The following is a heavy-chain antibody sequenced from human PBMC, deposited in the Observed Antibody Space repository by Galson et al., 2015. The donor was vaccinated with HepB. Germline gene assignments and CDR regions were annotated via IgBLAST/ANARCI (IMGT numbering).Heavy chain of an antibody. CDR3: ARDLTYYYDSTWDGGTFDI. J-gene: IGHJ3*02. V-gene: IGHV1-18*01. CDR2: ISAYNGNT. D-gene: IGHD3-22*01. CDR1: GYTFTSYG. Sequence: SVKVSCKASGYTFTSYGISWVRQAPGQGLEWMGWISAYNGNTNYAQKLQGRVTMTTDTSTSTAYMELRSLRSDDTAVYYCARDLTYYYDSTWDGGTFDIWGQGTMVTVSS.